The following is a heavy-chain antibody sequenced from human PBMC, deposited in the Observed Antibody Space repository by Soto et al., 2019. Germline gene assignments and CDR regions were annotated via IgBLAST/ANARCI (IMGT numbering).Heavy chain of an antibody. CDR3: AKVRQYPRDYFHY. V-gene: IGHV3-23*01. J-gene: IGHJ4*02. CDR1: GFTVTSNG. D-gene: IGHD4-4*01. Sequence: EVKLLESGGGLVQPGGSLRLSCGVSGFTVTSNGVSWVRQAPGKGLEWVSAISPNGQGIWYADSVKGCFNISRDISRNTVFLQMDSLRAEDTAVYYCAKVRQYPRDYFHYWGQGTLVSVSS. CDR2: ISPNGQGI.